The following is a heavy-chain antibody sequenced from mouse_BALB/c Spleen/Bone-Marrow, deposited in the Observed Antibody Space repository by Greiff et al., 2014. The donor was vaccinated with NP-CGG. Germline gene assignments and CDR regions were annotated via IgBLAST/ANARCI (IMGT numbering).Heavy chain of an antibody. CDR3: ARGYDYDFDY. D-gene: IGHD2-4*01. Sequence: EVQVVESGGGLVKPGGSLKLSCAASGFTFSNFAMSWVRQTPDKRLEWVASISSGGSAYYPDSVKGRLSISRANARDILFLQMSSLRSEDTAMYYCARGYDYDFDYGGQGTTLTVSS. V-gene: IGHV5-6-5*01. CDR2: ISSGGSA. J-gene: IGHJ2*01. CDR1: GFTFSNFA.